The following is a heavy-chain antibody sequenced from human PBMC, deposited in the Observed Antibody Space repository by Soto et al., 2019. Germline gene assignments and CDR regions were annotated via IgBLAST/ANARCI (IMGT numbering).Heavy chain of an antibody. CDR3: XXXGHSSSSEGANWFDP. D-gene: IGHD6-6*01. J-gene: IGHJ5*02. CDR1: GGSISSGGYY. CDR2: IYYSGST. Sequence: QVQLQESGPGLVKPSQTLSLTCTVSGGSISSGGYYWSWIRQHPGKGLEWIGYIYYSGSTYFNPSLNGRLTISVDTSKNQFSLQLSSVTAADTAVYYCXXXGHSSSSEGANWFDPWGQGTLVTVSS. V-gene: IGHV4-31*03.